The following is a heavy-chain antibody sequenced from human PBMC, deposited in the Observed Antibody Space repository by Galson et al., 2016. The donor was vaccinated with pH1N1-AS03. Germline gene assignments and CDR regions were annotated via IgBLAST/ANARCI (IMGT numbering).Heavy chain of an antibody. D-gene: IGHD5/OR15-5a*01. Sequence: TLSLTCDVSGYSISSGYFWAWIRQAPGKGLEWIVNIYDSATSTYYNAAPESRVSISGATSRNQFSLNLKSVTAADTAVYFCASPPYVVSTPRFDYWGQGLVVTVSS. CDR3: ASPPYVVSTPRFDY. CDR2: IYDSATST. CDR1: GYSISSGYF. J-gene: IGHJ4*02. V-gene: IGHV4-38-2*01.